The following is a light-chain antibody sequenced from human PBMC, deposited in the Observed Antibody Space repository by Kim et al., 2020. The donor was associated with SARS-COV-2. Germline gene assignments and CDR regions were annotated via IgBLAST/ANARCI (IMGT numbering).Light chain of an antibody. J-gene: IGLJ1*01. CDR3: SSYAGSNKV. V-gene: IGLV2-8*01. CDR2: EFS. CDR1: SSDVGGYNY. Sequence: QSALTQPPSASGSPGQSVTISCTGTSSDVGGYNYVSWYQQHPGKAPKLMIYEFSKRPSGVPDRFSGSKSGNTASLTVAGLQAEDEADYYCSSYAGSNKVFGSGTKVTVL.